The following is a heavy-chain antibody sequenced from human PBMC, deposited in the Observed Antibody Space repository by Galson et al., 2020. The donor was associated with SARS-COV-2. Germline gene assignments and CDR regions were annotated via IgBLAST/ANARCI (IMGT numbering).Heavy chain of an antibody. D-gene: IGHD6-19*01. CDR3: ARIDSSGCRGNY. J-gene: IGHJ4*02. CDR1: GFSLTTSGMC. V-gene: IGHV2-70*11. CDR2: IDWDDDE. Sequence: MESRPTLVKPTQTLTLTCTFSGFSLTTSGMCVGWIRQPPGKALEWLARIDWDDDEYYSASLKTRLTISKDTSKNQVVLTMTNMDPVDTATYYCARIDSSGCRGNYWGQGTLVTVSS.